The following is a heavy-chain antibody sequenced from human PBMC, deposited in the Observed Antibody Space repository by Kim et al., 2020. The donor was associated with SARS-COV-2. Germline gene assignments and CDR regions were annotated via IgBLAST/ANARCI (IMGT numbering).Heavy chain of an antibody. CDR1: GFTFSSYA. CDR2: ISYDGSNK. D-gene: IGHD3-10*01. CDR3: ARVGGSGSYYTSPFDY. V-gene: IGHV3-30*04. J-gene: IGHJ4*01. Sequence: GGSLRLSCAASGFTFSSYAMHWVRQAPVKGLEWVAVISYDGSNKYYADSVKGRFTISRDNSKNTLYLQMNSLRAEDTAVYYCARVGGSGSYYTSPFDYWG.